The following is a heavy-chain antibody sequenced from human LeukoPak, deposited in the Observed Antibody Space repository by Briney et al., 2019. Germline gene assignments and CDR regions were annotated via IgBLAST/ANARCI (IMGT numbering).Heavy chain of an antibody. J-gene: IGHJ4*02. Sequence: SETLSLTCTVSDASISGYYCSWIRQPPGKGLEWIGSIHFSGSTNYNPSLRSRVTISVDTSKNQLSLKLSSVTAADTAVYYCARDLGGIYFDYWGQGTLVTVSS. D-gene: IGHD1-26*01. CDR1: DASISGYY. CDR3: ARDLGGIYFDY. CDR2: IHFSGST. V-gene: IGHV4-59*01.